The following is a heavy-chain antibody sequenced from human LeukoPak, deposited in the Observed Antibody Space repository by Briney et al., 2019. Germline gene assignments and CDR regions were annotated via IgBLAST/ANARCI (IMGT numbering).Heavy chain of an antibody. CDR3: AKDLSQYSGFYYFDY. Sequence: GGSLRLSCAASGFTFSSYAMHWVRQAPGKGLEYVSAISCNGGSTYYANSVKGRFTISRDNSKNTLYLQMNSLRAEDTAVYYCAKDLSQYSGFYYFDYWGQGTLVTVSS. CDR1: GFTFSSYA. V-gene: IGHV3-64*01. CDR2: ISCNGGST. D-gene: IGHD5-12*01. J-gene: IGHJ4*02.